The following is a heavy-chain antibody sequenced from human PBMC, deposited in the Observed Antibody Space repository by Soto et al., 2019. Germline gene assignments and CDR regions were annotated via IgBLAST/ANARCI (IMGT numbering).Heavy chain of an antibody. Sequence: KPSETLSLTCTVSGGSISSYYWSWIRQPPGKGLEWIGYIYYSGSTNYNPSLKSRVTISVDTSKNQFSLKLSSVTAADTAVYYCARHPRTGWFDPWGQGTLVTVSS. J-gene: IGHJ5*02. CDR2: IYYSGST. CDR1: GGSISSYY. CDR3: ARHPRTGWFDP. V-gene: IGHV4-59*01.